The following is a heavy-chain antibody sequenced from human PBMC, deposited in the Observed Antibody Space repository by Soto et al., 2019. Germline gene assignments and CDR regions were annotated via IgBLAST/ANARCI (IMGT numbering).Heavy chain of an antibody. V-gene: IGHV4-39*02. Sequence: SETLSLTCTVSGGAIRSSNYYWAWIRQPPGKGLEWIGSIDYSGSTYYNPSLKSRVTISVDTSKNHFSLKLGSVTAADTALYYCSRRAPEGFDPWGQGTLVTVSS. CDR1: GGAIRSSNYY. J-gene: IGHJ5*02. CDR3: SRRAPEGFDP. CDR2: IDYSGST.